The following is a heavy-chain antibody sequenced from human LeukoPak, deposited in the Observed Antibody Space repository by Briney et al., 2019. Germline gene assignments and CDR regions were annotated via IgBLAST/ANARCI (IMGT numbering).Heavy chain of an antibody. CDR1: GYTFTSYY. CDR2: INPSGGST. Sequence: ASVKVSCKASGYTFTSYYMYWVRQAPGQGLEWMGIINPSGGSTSYAQKFQGRVTMTRDTSTSTVYMELSSLRSEDTAVYYCARDRITIFGVVIQTFDYWGQGTLVTVSS. D-gene: IGHD3-3*01. V-gene: IGHV1-46*01. J-gene: IGHJ4*02. CDR3: ARDRITIFGVVIQTFDY.